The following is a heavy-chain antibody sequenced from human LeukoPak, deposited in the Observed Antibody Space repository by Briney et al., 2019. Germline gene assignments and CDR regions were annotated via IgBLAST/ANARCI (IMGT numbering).Heavy chain of an antibody. Sequence: GGSLRLSRAASGFTPCANWMSWVRQAPGPGLEWLANIKQDGSEKDYVDSVKGRFTISRDNAKNSVYVQMNSLRAEDTAVYYCARGRSMDVWGQGTTVTVSS. CDR1: GFTPCANW. CDR3: ARGRSMDV. J-gene: IGHJ6*02. CDR2: IKQDGSEK. V-gene: IGHV3-7*01.